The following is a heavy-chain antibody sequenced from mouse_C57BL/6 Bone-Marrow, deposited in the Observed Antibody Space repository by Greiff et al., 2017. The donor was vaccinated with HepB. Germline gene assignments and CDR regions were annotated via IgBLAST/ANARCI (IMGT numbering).Heavy chain of an antibody. CDR2: IYPGDGDT. J-gene: IGHJ2*01. Sequence: VQLQESGAELVKPGASVKISCKASGYAFSSYWMNWVKQRPGKGLEWIGQIYPGDGDTNYNGKFKGKATLTADKSSSTAYMQLSSLTSEDSAVYFCARYYGSSRDFDYWGQGTTLTVSS. CDR3: ARYYGSSRDFDY. CDR1: GYAFSSYW. D-gene: IGHD1-1*01. V-gene: IGHV1-80*01.